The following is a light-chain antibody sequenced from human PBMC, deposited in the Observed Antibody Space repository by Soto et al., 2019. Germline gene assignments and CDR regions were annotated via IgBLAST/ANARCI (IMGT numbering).Light chain of an antibody. CDR3: QKYNSAPEYT. J-gene: IGKJ3*01. Sequence: DIQMTQSPSSLSASVGDRVTITCRASQGISNYLAWYQQKPGKVPKLLIYAASTLQSGVPSRFSGSGSGTDFPLTISSLQPEDVATYYCQKYNSAPEYTFGPGTKVDIK. CDR2: AAS. V-gene: IGKV1-27*01. CDR1: QGISNY.